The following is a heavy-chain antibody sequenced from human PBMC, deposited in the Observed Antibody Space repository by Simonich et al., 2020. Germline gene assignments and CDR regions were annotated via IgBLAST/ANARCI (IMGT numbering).Heavy chain of an antibody. J-gene: IGHJ3*02. V-gene: IGHV3-7*01. D-gene: IGHD6-6*01. CDR3: AREGIAARDAFDI. Sequence: EVQLVESGGGLVQPGGSLRLSCAASGFTFSSYWMSWVRQAPGKGLEWVDNIKQDGSEKYYVDSVKGRFTSSRDNAKNSLYLQMNSLRAEDTAVYYCAREGIAARDAFDIWGQGTMVTVSS. CDR2: IKQDGSEK. CDR1: GFTFSSYW.